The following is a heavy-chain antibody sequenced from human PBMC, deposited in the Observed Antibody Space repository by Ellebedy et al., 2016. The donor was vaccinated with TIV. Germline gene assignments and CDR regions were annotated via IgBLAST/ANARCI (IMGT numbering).Heavy chain of an antibody. J-gene: IGHJ3*02. V-gene: IGHV1-2*06. CDR2: IHLNSGGT. Sequence: AASVKVSCKASGYTFTDYHMHWVRQAPEQGLEWMGRIHLNSGGTAYGQKFQGGVTMTRDTSISTAYMEMSSLTSDDTAVYYCAREEGSKGIDIWGQGTVVTVS. CDR3: AREEGSKGIDI. CDR1: GYTFTDYH.